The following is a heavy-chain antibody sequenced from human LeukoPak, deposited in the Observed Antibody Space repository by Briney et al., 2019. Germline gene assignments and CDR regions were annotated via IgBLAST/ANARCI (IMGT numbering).Heavy chain of an antibody. V-gene: IGHV4-39*01. J-gene: IGHJ4*02. Sequence: SEILSLTCTVSDGSISSSNYYWAWIRQPPGKGLEWIGSIYYGGTTYYSPSLKSRVTISADSSKNQFSLRLTSVTAADTAVYYCARRGLAVAAHWGQGSLVTVSS. D-gene: IGHD6-19*01. CDR3: ARRGLAVAAH. CDR2: IYYGGTT. CDR1: DGSISSSNYY.